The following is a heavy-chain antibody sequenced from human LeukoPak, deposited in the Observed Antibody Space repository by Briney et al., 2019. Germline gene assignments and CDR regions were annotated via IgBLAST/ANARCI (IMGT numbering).Heavy chain of an antibody. Sequence: GGSLRLSCAASGFTFSSYGMSWVRQASGKGLEWVGRIRSTANGYATAYAASVKGTFTISRDDSKNTAYLQMDSLKAEDTAVYYCTGNYYGSGSYADFDYWGQGTLVTVSS. V-gene: IGHV3-73*01. CDR3: TGNYYGSGSYADFDY. D-gene: IGHD3-10*01. CDR2: IRSTANGYAT. J-gene: IGHJ4*02. CDR1: GFTFSSYG.